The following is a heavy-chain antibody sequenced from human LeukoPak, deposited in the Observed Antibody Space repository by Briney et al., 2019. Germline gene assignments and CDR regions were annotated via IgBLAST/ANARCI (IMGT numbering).Heavy chain of an antibody. Sequence: SETLSLTCTVSGGSISSSSYYWGWIRQPPGKGLEWIGSIYYSGNTYYNPSLKSRVTISVDTSKNQFSLKLSSVTAADTAVYYCARDYELAGYFQHWGQGTLVTVSS. CDR2: IYYSGNT. CDR3: ARDYELAGYFQH. V-gene: IGHV4-39*07. CDR1: GGSISSSSYY. D-gene: IGHD1-1*01. J-gene: IGHJ1*01.